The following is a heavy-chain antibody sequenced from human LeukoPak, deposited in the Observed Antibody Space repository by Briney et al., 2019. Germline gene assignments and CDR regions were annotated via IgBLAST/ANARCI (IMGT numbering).Heavy chain of an antibody. Sequence: GGSLRLSCAASGFTFGSYCMNWVRQAPGKGLGWVSSISSSSSYIYYADSVKGRFTISRDNAKNSLYLQMNRLRAEETAVYYCARGRPLPIAAAGTDVENSWGQGTLVTVSS. D-gene: IGHD6-13*01. CDR2: ISSSSSYI. CDR1: GFTFGSYC. V-gene: IGHV3-21*01. CDR3: ARGRPLPIAAAGTDVENS. J-gene: IGHJ4*02.